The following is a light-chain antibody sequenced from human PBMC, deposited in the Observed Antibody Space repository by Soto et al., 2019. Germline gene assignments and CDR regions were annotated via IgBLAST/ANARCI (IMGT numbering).Light chain of an antibody. CDR3: QQYGSSPRT. CDR1: QSVSANN. Sequence: EIVLTQSPGTLSLSPGERATLSCGASQSVSANNLAWYQQKAGQAPRLLIYSASPRATGIPDRFSGSGSGTDFTLTISRLEPEDLAVYYCQQYGSSPRTFGRGTKVDIK. CDR2: SAS. J-gene: IGKJ1*01. V-gene: IGKV3-20*01.